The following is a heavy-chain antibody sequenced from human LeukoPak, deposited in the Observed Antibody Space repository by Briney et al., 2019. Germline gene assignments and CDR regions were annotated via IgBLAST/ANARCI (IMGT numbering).Heavy chain of an antibody. CDR3: AHSKRHFNSPSLDY. CDR2: IYWDDDK. CDR1: GFSLPTRGVG. J-gene: IGHJ4*02. D-gene: IGHD2/OR15-2a*01. Sequence: SGPTLVKPTQTLTLTCTFSGFSLPTRGVGVGWIRQPPGKALEWLSLIYWDDDKRYSPSLKTRLIITKDTSKTQVVLTVTNMDPVDTATYYCAHSKRHFNSPSLDYWGQGTLVTVSS. V-gene: IGHV2-5*02.